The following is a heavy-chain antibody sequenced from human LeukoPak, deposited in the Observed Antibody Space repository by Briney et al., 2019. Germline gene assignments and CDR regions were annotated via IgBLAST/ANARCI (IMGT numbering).Heavy chain of an antibody. V-gene: IGHV4-4*02. CDR2: IYHSGST. CDR1: GGSISSNNW. J-gene: IGHJ4*01. CDR3: ACYYDSSGYRFDY. Sequence: SETLSLTCAVSGGSISSNNWWGWVRQPPGKGLEWIGEIYHSGSTNYNPSLKSRVTISVDKSKNQFSLNLSSVTAADTAMYYCACYYDSSGYRFDYWGHGALVTVSS. D-gene: IGHD3-22*01.